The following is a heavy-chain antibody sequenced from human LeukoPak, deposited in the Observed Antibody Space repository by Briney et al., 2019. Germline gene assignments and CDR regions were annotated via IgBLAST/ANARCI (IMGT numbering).Heavy chain of an antibody. CDR2: INHSGST. J-gene: IGHJ4*02. CDR1: GGSFSGYY. CDR3: ARVLGDSSSSRPYYFDY. V-gene: IGHV4-34*01. Sequence: KPSETLSLTCAVYGGSFSGYYWSWIRQPPGKGLEWIGEINHSGSTNYNPSLKSRVTISVDTSKNQFSLKLSSMTAADTAVYYCARVLGDSSSSRPYYFDYWGQGTLVTVSS. D-gene: IGHD6-6*01.